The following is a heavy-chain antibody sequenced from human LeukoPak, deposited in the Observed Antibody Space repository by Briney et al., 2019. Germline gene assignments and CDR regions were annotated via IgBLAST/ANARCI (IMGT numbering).Heavy chain of an antibody. Sequence: GASVKVSCKASGYTFTGYYIHWVRQAPGPGLEWMGRFNPGSGDTKYAQKFQDRVTMTRDTSISTAYMDLSRLTSDDTAVYYCARGTSSGNYNWFDAWGQGTLVTVSS. D-gene: IGHD4-23*01. CDR1: GYTFTGYY. J-gene: IGHJ5*02. CDR2: FNPGSGDT. V-gene: IGHV1-2*06. CDR3: ARGTSSGNYNWFDA.